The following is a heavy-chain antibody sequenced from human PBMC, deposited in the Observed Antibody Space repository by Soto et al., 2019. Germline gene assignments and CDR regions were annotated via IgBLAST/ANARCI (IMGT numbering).Heavy chain of an antibody. J-gene: IGHJ6*02. CDR2: IIPMFGTT. V-gene: IGHV1-69*18. CDR3: ARAAVLTFTRFYDVDV. Sequence: QVQLVQSGAEVKTPGSSVKVSCEASGGTFNSYSINWVRQAPGQGLEWMGRIIPMFGTTDYAQRFQGRVTFTADESTNTASMEVTNLTSEDTVVYYCARAAVLTFTRFYDVDVWGQGTTVTVSS. CDR1: GGTFNSYS. D-gene: IGHD6-13*01.